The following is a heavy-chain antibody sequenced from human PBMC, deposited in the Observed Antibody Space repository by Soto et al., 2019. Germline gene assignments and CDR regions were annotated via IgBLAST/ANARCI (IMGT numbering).Heavy chain of an antibody. V-gene: IGHV3-23*01. CDR3: AKAHPTPDYDFWSGNYHAMDV. Sequence: EMHLLESGGGLVHPGGSPRLSCAASGFTFSSYAMSWVRQAPGKGLEWVSGISGGGGSTYYADSVKGRFTISRDNSKNTLYLQMNTLRAEDTAVYYCAKAHPTPDYDFWSGNYHAMDVWGQGTTLTVSS. J-gene: IGHJ6*02. CDR1: GFTFSSYA. CDR2: ISGGGGST. D-gene: IGHD3-3*01.